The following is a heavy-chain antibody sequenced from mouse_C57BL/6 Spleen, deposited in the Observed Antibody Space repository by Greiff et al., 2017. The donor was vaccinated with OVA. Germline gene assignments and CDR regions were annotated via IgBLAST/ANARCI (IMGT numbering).Heavy chain of an antibody. Sequence: VQLKQPGAELVRPGSSVKLSCKASGYTFTSYWMHWVKQRPIQGLEWIGNIDPSDSETHYNQKFKDKATLTVDKSSSTAYMQLSSLTSEDSAVYYCARGDYGSSYAMDYWGQGTSVTVSS. J-gene: IGHJ4*01. CDR2: IDPSDSET. CDR1: GYTFTSYW. D-gene: IGHD1-1*01. V-gene: IGHV1-52*01. CDR3: ARGDYGSSYAMDY.